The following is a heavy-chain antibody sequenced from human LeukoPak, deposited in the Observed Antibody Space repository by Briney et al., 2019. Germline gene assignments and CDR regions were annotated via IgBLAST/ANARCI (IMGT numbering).Heavy chain of an antibody. CDR2: IYTSGST. V-gene: IGHV4-4*07. CDR3: ARGVGDSYYYYYMDV. CDR1: GVSISSYY. J-gene: IGHJ6*03. D-gene: IGHD4-17*01. Sequence: SETLSLTCTVSGVSISSYYWSWIRQPAGKGLEWVGRIYTSGSTNYNPSLKSRVTMSVDTSKNQFSLKLSSVTAADTAVYYCARGVGDSYYYYYMDVWGKGTTVTVSS.